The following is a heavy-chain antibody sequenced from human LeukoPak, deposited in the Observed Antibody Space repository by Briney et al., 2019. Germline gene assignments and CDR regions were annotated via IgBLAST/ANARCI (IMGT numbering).Heavy chain of an antibody. D-gene: IGHD6-19*01. CDR2: IIPILGIA. J-gene: IGHJ3*02. V-gene: IGHV1-69*02. Sequence: SVKVSCKASGGTFSSYTISWVRQAPGQGLEWMGRIIPILGIANSAQKFQGRVTITADKSTSTAYMELSSLRSEDTAVYYCAEGIAVALAFDIWGQGTMVTVSS. CDR1: GGTFSSYT. CDR3: AEGIAVALAFDI.